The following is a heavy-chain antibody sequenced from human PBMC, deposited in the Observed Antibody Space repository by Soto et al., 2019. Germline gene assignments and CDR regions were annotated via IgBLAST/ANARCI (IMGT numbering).Heavy chain of an antibody. CDR3: AREKVGTTFFDT. J-gene: IGHJ4*02. V-gene: IGHV4-38-2*02. CDR1: GFAISRGYY. CDR2: IYPSVSS. D-gene: IGHD2-21*02. Sequence: SETLSLTCSVSGFAISRGYYWSWVRQPPGKGLEWIGSIYPSVSSYHNPSLATRLGLSIDTSKNHFTLNLTSVTAADTALYFCAREKVGTTFFDTWGQGIQVTVSS.